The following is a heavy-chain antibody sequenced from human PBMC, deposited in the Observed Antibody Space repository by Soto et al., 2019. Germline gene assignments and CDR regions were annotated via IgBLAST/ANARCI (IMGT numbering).Heavy chain of an antibody. Sequence: EVQRLVSGGGLVQPGGSLRLSCSTSGFTFSTYAMNWVRQAPGKGLEWVSALSGSGGTTYYADSVRGRFTISRDNSKNTLCLQMSSLRAEDTALYYCAKQRAGYGSGSDTFYFDFWGQGTLVTVSS. CDR1: GFTFSTYA. J-gene: IGHJ4*02. V-gene: IGHV3-23*01. CDR3: AKQRAGYGSGSDTFYFDF. D-gene: IGHD3-10*01. CDR2: LSGSGGTT.